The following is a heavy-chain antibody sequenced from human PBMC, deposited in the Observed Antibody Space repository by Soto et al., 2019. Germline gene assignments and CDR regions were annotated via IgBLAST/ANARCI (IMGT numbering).Heavy chain of an antibody. CDR2: ISYDGSNK. J-gene: IGHJ2*01. CDR1: GFTFSSYA. CDR3: AFEKGYCVHWYFDL. Sequence: QVQLVESGGGVVQPGRSLRLSCAASGFTFSSYAMHWVRQAPGKGLEWVAVISYDGSNKYYADSVKGRFTISRDNSKNTLYLQMNSLRAEDTAVYYCAFEKGYCVHWYFDLWGRGTLVTVSS. V-gene: IGHV3-30-3*01. D-gene: IGHD1-26*01.